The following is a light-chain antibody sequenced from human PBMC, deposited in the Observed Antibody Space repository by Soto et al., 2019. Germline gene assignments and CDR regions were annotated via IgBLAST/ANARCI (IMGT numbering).Light chain of an antibody. V-gene: IGKV1-39*01. CDR3: QQTYNSPET. CDR2: AAS. CDR1: QSIDNY. J-gene: IGKJ1*01. Sequence: DLPMTQSPSSLSASVGDRVTITCRASQSIDNYLNWFQQKPGNPPKLLIYAASILQSGLPSRFSGRGSGTDFTLTISSLQPEDFATYYCQQTYNSPETFGQGTKVEI.